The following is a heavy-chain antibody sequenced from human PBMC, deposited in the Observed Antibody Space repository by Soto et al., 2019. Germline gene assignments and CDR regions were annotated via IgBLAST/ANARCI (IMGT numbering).Heavy chain of an antibody. CDR1: GGSISYYY. CDR3: ARRYGDDYGDLNDAFDI. J-gene: IGHJ3*02. Sequence: SETLSLTCTVSGGSISYYYWSWIRQPPGKGLEWIGCMYYSGSTNYNPSLKSRVTISADASKKQFSLKLSYVTAADTAVYYCARRYGDDYGDLNDAFDIWGQGTMVTVS. D-gene: IGHD4-17*01. CDR2: MYYSGST. V-gene: IGHV4-59*08.